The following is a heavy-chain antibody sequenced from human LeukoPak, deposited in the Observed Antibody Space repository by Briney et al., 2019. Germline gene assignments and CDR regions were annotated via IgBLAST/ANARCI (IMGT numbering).Heavy chain of an antibody. CDR1: GYTFTGYY. CDR2: INPNSGGT. D-gene: IGHD3-10*01. Sequence: GASVKVSCKASGYTFTGYYMHWVRQAPGQGLEWMGWINPNSGGTNYAQKFQGWVTMTRDTSISTAYMELSRLRSDDTAVYYCARDGDSGSYPYYGMDVWGQGTTVTVSS. V-gene: IGHV1-2*04. J-gene: IGHJ6*02. CDR3: ARDGDSGSYPYYGMDV.